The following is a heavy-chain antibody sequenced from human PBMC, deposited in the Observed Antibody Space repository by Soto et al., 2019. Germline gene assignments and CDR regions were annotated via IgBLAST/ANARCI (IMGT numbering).Heavy chain of an antibody. CDR3: ARVWGYCSSTSCYTYYYGMDV. CDR2: IVPIFGTA. J-gene: IGHJ6*02. CDR1: GGTFSSYA. Sequence: SVKVSCKASGGTFSSYAISWVRQAPGQGLEWMGGIVPIFGTANYAQKFQGRVTITADESTSTAYMELNSLRSEDTAVYYCARVWGYCSSTSCYTYYYGMDVWGQGTTVTVSS. V-gene: IGHV1-69*13. D-gene: IGHD2-2*02.